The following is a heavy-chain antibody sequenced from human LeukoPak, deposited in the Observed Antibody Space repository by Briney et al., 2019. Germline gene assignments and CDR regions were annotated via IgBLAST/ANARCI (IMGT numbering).Heavy chain of an antibody. Sequence: GESLKISCKGSTGLFTGYWIGWVRQMPGKGLEWMGIIYPGDSDTRYSPSFQGQVTISVDKSTSTAYLQWSSLKASDTAMYYCARRGSPYYDILTGGYDYWGQGTLVTVSS. CDR2: IYPGDSDT. V-gene: IGHV5-51*01. CDR3: ARRGSPYYDILTGGYDY. D-gene: IGHD3-9*01. CDR1: TGLFTGYW. J-gene: IGHJ4*02.